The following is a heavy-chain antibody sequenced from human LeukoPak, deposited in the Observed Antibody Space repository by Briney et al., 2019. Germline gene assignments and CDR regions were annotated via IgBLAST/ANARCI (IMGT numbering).Heavy chain of an antibody. D-gene: IGHD3-3*01. V-gene: IGHV4-39*07. CDR3: ARVTIFGVVIMGYNWFDP. Sequence: SETLSLTCTVSGGSISSSSYYWGWIRQPPGKGLEWIGSIYYSGSTYYNPSLKSRVTISVDTSKNQFSLKLSSVTAADTAVYYCARVTIFGVVIMGYNWFDPWGQGTLVTVSS. CDR1: GGSISSSSYY. CDR2: IYYSGST. J-gene: IGHJ5*02.